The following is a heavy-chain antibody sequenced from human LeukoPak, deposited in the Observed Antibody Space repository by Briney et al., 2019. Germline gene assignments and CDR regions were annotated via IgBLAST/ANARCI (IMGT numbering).Heavy chain of an antibody. V-gene: IGHV4-4*07. CDR3: AREPLPYCSGGSCYESAIDY. CDR1: GGSISSYY. D-gene: IGHD2-15*01. CDR2: IYTSGST. J-gene: IGHJ4*02. Sequence: PSETLSLTCTVSGGSISSYYWSWLRQPAGKGLEWIGRIYTSGSTYYNPSLKSRVTTSVDTSKNQFSLKLSSVTAADTAVYYCAREPLPYCSGGSCYESAIDYWGQGTLVTVSS.